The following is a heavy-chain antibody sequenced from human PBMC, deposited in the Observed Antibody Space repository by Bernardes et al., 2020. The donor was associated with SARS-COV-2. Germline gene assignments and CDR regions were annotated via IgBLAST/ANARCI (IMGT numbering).Heavy chain of an antibody. J-gene: IGHJ4*02. Sequence: GGSLRLSCAASGFMFNTYAMSWVRQAPGKGPEWVSDIRSNGANTHYADLVKGRFTISRDNSKNTLYLEMNSLRAEDTATYYCAMHYYGSGSYYFYYWGQGTLVTVSS. CDR2: IRSNGANT. CDR3: AMHYYGSGSYYFYY. CDR1: GFMFNTYA. V-gene: IGHV3-23*01. D-gene: IGHD3-10*01.